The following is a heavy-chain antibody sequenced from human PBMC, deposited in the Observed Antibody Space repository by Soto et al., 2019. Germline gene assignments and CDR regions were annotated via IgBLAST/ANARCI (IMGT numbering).Heavy chain of an antibody. V-gene: IGHV4-31*03. Sequence: QVQLEESGPGLVKPSQTLSLTCSVSGGSFSSDSFIWSWVRQFPGKGLEWIGYIYYSGTTYYNPSLRSRVIMSVDTSKNQFSLKLSSVTAADTAVYYCARDHKWDGMDVWGQGTTVPVSS. CDR3: ARDHKWDGMDV. CDR1: GGSFSSDSFI. D-gene: IGHD1-26*01. CDR2: IYYSGTT. J-gene: IGHJ6*02.